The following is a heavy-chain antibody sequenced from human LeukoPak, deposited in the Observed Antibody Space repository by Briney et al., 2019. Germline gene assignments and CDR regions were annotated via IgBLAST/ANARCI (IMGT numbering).Heavy chain of an antibody. V-gene: IGHV4-34*01. CDR3: ARTFGYCSSTSCPRGWFDP. CDR2: INHSGST. J-gene: IGHJ5*02. Sequence: SETLSLTCAVYGGSFSGYYWSWIRQPPGKGLEWIGEINHSGSTNYNPSLKSRVTISVDTSKNQFSLKLSSVTAADTAVYYCARTFGYCSSTSCPRGWFDPWGQGTLVTVSS. CDR1: GGSFSGYY. D-gene: IGHD2-2*03.